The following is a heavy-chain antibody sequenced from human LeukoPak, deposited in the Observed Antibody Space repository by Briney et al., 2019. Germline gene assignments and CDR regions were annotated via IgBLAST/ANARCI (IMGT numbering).Heavy chain of an antibody. CDR3: ARRRYFDY. CDR2: INHSGST. V-gene: IGHV4-34*01. D-gene: IGHD6-25*01. J-gene: IGHJ4*02. CDR1: GGSFSGYY. Sequence: SETLSLTCAVYGGSFSGYYCSWIRQPPGKGLEWIGEINHSGSTNYNPSLKSRVTISVDTSKNQFSLKLSSVTAADTAVYYCARRRYFDYWGQGTLVTVSS.